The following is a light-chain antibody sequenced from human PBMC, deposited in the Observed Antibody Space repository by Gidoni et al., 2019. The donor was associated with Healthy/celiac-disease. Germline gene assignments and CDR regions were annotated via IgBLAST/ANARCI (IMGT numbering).Light chain of an antibody. CDR3: QQYDNLPIT. Sequence: DIKMTQSPSSLSASVGDRVTITCQASQDISNYLNWYQQKPGKAPKLLIYDASNLETGVPSRFSGSGSWTDFTFTISSLQPEDIATYYCQQYDNLPITFGQGTRLEIK. V-gene: IGKV1-33*01. CDR2: DAS. J-gene: IGKJ5*01. CDR1: QDISNY.